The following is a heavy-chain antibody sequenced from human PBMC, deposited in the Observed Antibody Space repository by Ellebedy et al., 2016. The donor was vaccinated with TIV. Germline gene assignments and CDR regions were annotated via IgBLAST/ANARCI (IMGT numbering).Heavy chain of an antibody. J-gene: IGHJ4*02. CDR1: GGSFSGYY. CDR3: ARGAKTGDLT. Sequence: MPSETLSLTCGVYGGSFSGYYWSWIRQPPGKGLEWIGEINHIGTTNYNPSLESRVTISVDTSKTQFSLKLSSVTAADTAVYYCARGAKTGDLTWGQGTLVTVPS. D-gene: IGHD7-27*01. V-gene: IGHV4-34*01. CDR2: INHIGTT.